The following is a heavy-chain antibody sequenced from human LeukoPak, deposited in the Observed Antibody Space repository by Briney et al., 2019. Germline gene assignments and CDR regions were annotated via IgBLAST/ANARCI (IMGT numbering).Heavy chain of an antibody. Sequence: SETLSLTCAVYGGSFSGYYWSWIRQPPGKGLEWIGEINHSGSTNYNPSLKSRVTISVDTSKNQFSLKLSSVTAADTAVYYCARSLTINPAPAGYRGQGTLVTVSS. V-gene: IGHV4-34*01. CDR3: ARSLTINPAPAGY. CDR2: INHSGST. CDR1: GGSFSGYY. J-gene: IGHJ4*02. D-gene: IGHD5-24*01.